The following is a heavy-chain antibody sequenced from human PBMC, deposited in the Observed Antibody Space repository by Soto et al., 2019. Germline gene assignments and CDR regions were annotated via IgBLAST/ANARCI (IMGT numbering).Heavy chain of an antibody. CDR1: GGSIRSVVYY. CDR2: IYHSGST. V-gene: IGHV4-30-2*01. Sequence: PSETLSLTCAVSGGSIRSVVYYWSWLRQLPGKGLEWLGYIYHSGSTYYNPSLKSRVTISVDRSKNQFSLKLSSVTAADTAVYYCARVVSPAYDFWSGYYMGGPFDYWGQGTLVTVSS. CDR3: ARVVSPAYDFWSGYYMGGPFDY. J-gene: IGHJ4*02. D-gene: IGHD3-3*01.